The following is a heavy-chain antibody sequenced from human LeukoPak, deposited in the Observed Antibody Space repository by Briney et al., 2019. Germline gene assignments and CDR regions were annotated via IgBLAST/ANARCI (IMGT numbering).Heavy chain of an antibody. CDR3: ARDGYTVKSGRLFDY. J-gene: IGHJ4*02. Sequence: GGSLRLSCAASGFTFSSYGMHWVRQAPGKGLEWVAVIWYDGSNKYYADSVKGRFTISRDNSKNTLYLQMNSLRSDDTAVYYCARDGYTVKSGRLFDYWGQGTLVTVSS. CDR2: IWYDGSNK. CDR1: GFTFSSYG. D-gene: IGHD4-17*01. V-gene: IGHV3-33*01.